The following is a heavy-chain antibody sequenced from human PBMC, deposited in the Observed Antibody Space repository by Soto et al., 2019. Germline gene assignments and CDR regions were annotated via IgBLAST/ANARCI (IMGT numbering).Heavy chain of an antibody. J-gene: IGHJ6*02. CDR2: IYDTGISGYTPST. CDR1: CGSITSSC. V-gene: IGHV4-59*01. CDR3: AGGEDAFFYYGLDV. Sequence: SETLSLTCTVSCGSITSSCWCWIRRPPGKGLEWIAYIYDTGISGYTPSTSYNPSLKSRVTMSVDTSKSQFSLKLTSETVADKAVYYCAGGEDAFFYYGLDVWGQGITVTVSS.